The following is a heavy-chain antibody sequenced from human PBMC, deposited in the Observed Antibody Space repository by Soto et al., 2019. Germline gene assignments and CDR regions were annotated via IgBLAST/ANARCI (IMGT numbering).Heavy chain of an antibody. CDR2: INTDGSGT. CDR3: ARATMGTLDY. Sequence: EVQLVESGGGLVQPGASLRLSCAASGFTFSNYWMYWVRQDPGKGLVWASRINTDGSGTDYADYVKGRFTISRDNAKNTLYLQMNSLRAEDTAVYYCARATMGTLDYWDQGTLVTVSS. D-gene: IGHD7-27*01. CDR1: GFTFSNYW. V-gene: IGHV3-74*01. J-gene: IGHJ4*02.